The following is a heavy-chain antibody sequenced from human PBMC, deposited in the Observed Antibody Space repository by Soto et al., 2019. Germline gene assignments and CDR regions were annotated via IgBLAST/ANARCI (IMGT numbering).Heavy chain of an antibody. CDR1: GFTFGDYA. J-gene: IGHJ4*02. CDR2: IRSKAYGGTT. V-gene: IGHV3-49*03. CDR3: TRGPMYNWNHVPFDY. Sequence: PGGSLRLSCTASGFTFGDYAMSWFRQAPGKGLEWVGFIRSKAYGGTTEYAASVKGRFTISRDDSKSIAYLQMNSLKTEDTAVYYCTRGPMYNWNHVPFDYWGQGTLVTVSS. D-gene: IGHD1-20*01.